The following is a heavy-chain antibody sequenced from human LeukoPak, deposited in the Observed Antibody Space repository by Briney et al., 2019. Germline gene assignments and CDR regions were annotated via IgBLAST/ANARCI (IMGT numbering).Heavy chain of an antibody. CDR2: IYISGST. V-gene: IGHV4-4*07. CDR3: GRVTGYMIEDYFDY. CDR1: GVSISDYY. J-gene: IGHJ4*02. Sequence: SETLSLTCSVSGVSISDYYWTWFRQPAGKGLEWIGRIYISGSTNYKPSLKSRVIMSVDTSKNQFSLKLRSVTAADTAVYYCGRVTGYMIEDYFDYWGQGTLVTVSS. D-gene: IGHD3-22*01.